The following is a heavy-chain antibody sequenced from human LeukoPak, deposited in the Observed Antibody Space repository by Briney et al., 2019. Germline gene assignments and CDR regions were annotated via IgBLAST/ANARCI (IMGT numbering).Heavy chain of an antibody. Sequence: GGSLRLSCAASGFTFSSYEMNWVRQAPGKGLEWVSYISSSGSTIYYADSVKGRFTISRDNAKNSLYLQMNSLRAEDTAVYYCAKTAPYDSSGYPIDYWGQGTLVTVSS. V-gene: IGHV3-48*03. CDR3: AKTAPYDSSGYPIDY. J-gene: IGHJ4*02. CDR1: GFTFSSYE. D-gene: IGHD3-22*01. CDR2: ISSSGSTI.